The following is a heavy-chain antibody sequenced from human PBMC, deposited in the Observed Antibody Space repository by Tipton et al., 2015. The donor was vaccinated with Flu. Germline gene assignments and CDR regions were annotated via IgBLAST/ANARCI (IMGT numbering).Heavy chain of an antibody. CDR1: GGSINSSY. CDR2: IQYSGHT. D-gene: IGHD2-15*01. Sequence: TLSLTCSVSGGSINSSYWSWIRQSPGKGLEWIGNIQYSGHTNYNPSLKSRVTISVDTSKNQFSLRLNSVTATDTAMYYCARDYCSGGICYPDYWGQGTLVTVSS. V-gene: IGHV4-59*12. CDR3: ARDYCSGGICYPDY. J-gene: IGHJ4*02.